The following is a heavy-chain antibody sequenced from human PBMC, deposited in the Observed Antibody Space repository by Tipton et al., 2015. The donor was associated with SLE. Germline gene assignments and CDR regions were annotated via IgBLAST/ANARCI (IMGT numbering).Heavy chain of an antibody. CDR3: ARGRGIVVVPARAFDI. CDR1: GGSISSSSYY. J-gene: IGHJ3*02. CDR2: IFYSGST. V-gene: IGHV4-39*07. Sequence: TLSLTCTVSGGSISSSSYYWGWFRQPPGKGLEWIGSIFYSGSTYFNLPLKSRVTISVDTSKNQFSLKLSSVTAADTAVYYCARGRGIVVVPARAFDIWGQGTMVTVSS. D-gene: IGHD2-2*01.